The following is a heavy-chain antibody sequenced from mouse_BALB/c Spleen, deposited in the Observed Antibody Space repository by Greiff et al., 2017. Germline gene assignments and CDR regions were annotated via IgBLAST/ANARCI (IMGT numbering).Heavy chain of an antibody. CDR1: GFTFSSYG. J-gene: IGHJ2*01. Sequence: EVMLVESGGDLVKPGGSLKLSCAASGFTFSSYGMSWVRQTPDKRLEWVATISSGGSYTYYPDSVKGRFTISRDNAKNTLYLQMSSLKSEDTAMYYCARQEGWEGYFDYWGQGTTLTVSS. D-gene: IGHD3-3*01. V-gene: IGHV5-6*01. CDR3: ARQEGWEGYFDY. CDR2: ISSGGSYT.